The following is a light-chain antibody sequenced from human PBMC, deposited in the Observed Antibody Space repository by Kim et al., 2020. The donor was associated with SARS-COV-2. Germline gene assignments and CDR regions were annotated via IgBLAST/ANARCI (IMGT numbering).Light chain of an antibody. V-gene: IGKV1-39*01. J-gene: IGKJ5*01. Sequence: SVGDRVTISCRASQTIHIYLNWYQQKPGRAPKLLIESASTLQTGVPSRFSGSGSGTDFTLTISSVQPEDFATYFCQQSYNTPPITFGQGTRLEIK. CDR3: QQSYNTPPIT. CDR1: QTIHIY. CDR2: SAS.